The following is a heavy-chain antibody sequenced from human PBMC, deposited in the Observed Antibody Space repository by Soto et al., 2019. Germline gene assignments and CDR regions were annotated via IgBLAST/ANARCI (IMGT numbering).Heavy chain of an antibody. D-gene: IGHD5-12*01. Sequence: SVKVSCKASGGTFSSYAISWVRQAPGQGLEWMGGIIPIFGTAKYAQKFQGRVTITADESTSTAYMELSSLRSEDTAVYYCARGRRGYSGYDPSDYYYYYYGMDVWGQGTTVTVSS. CDR3: ARGRRGYSGYDPSDYYYYYYGMDV. V-gene: IGHV1-69*13. J-gene: IGHJ6*02. CDR1: GGTFSSYA. CDR2: IIPIFGTA.